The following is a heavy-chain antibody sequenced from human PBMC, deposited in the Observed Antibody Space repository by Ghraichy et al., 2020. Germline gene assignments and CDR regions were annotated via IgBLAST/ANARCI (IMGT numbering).Heavy chain of an antibody. V-gene: IGHV3-66*01. CDR2: IYSGGST. Sequence: GGSLRLSCAASGFTVSSNYMSWVRQAPGKGLEWVSVIYSGGSTYYADSVKGRFTISRDNSKNTLYLQMNSLRAEDTAVYYCARGGDGYNHPYYYGMDVWGQGTTVTVSS. CDR1: GFTVSSNY. J-gene: IGHJ6*02. D-gene: IGHD5-24*01. CDR3: ARGGDGYNHPYYYGMDV.